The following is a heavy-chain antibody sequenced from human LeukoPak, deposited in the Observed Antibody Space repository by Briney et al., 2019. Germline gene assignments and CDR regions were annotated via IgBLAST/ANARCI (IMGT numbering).Heavy chain of an antibody. CDR1: GYSISSGYY. V-gene: IGHV4-38-2*01. D-gene: IGHD3-9*01. Sequence: ASETLPLTCAVSGYSISSGYYWGWIRQPPGKGLEWIGSIYHSGSTYYNPSLKSRVTISVDTSKNQFSLNLSSVTAADTAVYYCLTISTYYDILTGYHYYFDYWGQGTLVTVSS. CDR2: IYHSGST. CDR3: LTISTYYDILTGYHYYFDY. J-gene: IGHJ4*02.